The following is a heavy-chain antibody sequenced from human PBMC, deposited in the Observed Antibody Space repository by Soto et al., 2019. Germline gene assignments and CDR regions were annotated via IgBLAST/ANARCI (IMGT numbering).Heavy chain of an antibody. CDR1: GFSFTGYY. CDR3: AKDLTRQLAYWLDP. CDR2: INAHSGGK. J-gene: IGHJ5*02. D-gene: IGHD6-6*01. Sequence: ASVKVSCKASGFSFTGYYIHWLRQAPGQGLEWMGWINAHSGGKEYAQKFQGRVTLTRDTSIATAYLTLTSLTSDDTALYYCAKDLTRQLAYWLDPWGQGTQVTVSS. V-gene: IGHV1-2*02.